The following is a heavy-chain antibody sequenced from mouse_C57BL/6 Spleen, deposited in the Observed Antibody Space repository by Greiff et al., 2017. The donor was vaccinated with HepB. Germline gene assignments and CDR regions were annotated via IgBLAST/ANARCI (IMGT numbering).Heavy chain of an antibody. CDR1: GFTFSSYG. CDR2: ISSGGSYT. V-gene: IGHV5-6*01. D-gene: IGHD6-1*01. J-gene: IGHJ2*01. Sequence: DVHLVESGGDLVKPGGSLKLSCAASGFTFSSYGMSWVRQTPDKRLEWVATISSGGSYTYYPDSVKGRFTISRDNAKNTLYLQMSSLKSEDTAMYYCARPGSYLCFDYWGQGTTLTVSS. CDR3: ARPGSYLCFDY.